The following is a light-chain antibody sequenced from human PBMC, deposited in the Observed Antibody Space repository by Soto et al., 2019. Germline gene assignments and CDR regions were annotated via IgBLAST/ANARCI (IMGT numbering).Light chain of an antibody. CDR3: QVWDSSSNHPV. Sequence: SYVLTQPPSVSVAPGQTATITCGGNNIGSRSVHWYQQKPGQAPVLVIYDDNDRPSGIPDRFSGSNSGNTATLTISRVEAGDEADYYCQVWDSSSNHPVFGGGTKVTLL. CDR1: NIGSRS. J-gene: IGLJ2*01. CDR2: DDN. V-gene: IGLV3-21*02.